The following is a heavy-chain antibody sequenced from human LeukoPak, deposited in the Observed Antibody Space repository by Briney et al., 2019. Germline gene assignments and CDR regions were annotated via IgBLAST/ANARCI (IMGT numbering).Heavy chain of an antibody. CDR2: IDWDDDK. V-gene: IGHV2-70*04. CDR1: GFSRSTSGMR. Sequence: QTLSLTCTFSGFSRSTSGMRVSWIRQPPGKALEWLARIDWDDDKYYSTSLKTRLTISKDTSKNQVVLTMTNMDPVDTATYYCARQYSSGWYWNYWGQGTLVTVSS. J-gene: IGHJ4*02. CDR3: ARQYSSGWYWNY. D-gene: IGHD6-13*01.